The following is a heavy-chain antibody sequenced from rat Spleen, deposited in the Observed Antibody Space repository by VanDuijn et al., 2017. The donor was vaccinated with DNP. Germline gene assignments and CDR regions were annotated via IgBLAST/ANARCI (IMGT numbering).Heavy chain of an antibody. J-gene: IGHJ2*01. Sequence: EVQLVESGGGLVQPGGSLKLSCAASGFTFSDYDMAWVRQAPTKGLEWVTSISSTGEVTYYRDSVRGRFTISRDNTMNTLYLQMDSLRSEDTATYYCTRRWYGSFGYWGQGVMVTVSS. V-gene: IGHV5S13*01. D-gene: IGHD1-8*01. CDR2: ISSTGEVT. CDR1: GFTFSDYD. CDR3: TRRWYGSFGY.